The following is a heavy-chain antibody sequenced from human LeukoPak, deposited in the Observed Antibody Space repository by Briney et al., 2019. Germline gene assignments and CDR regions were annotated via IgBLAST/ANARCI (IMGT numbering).Heavy chain of an antibody. CDR2: INPNSGGT. CDR3: ARAGYDFWSGYYIGADY. CDR1: GYTFTGYY. V-gene: IGHV1-2*04. D-gene: IGHD3-3*01. J-gene: IGHJ4*02. Sequence: ASVKVCCKASGYTFTGYYMHWVRQAPGQGLEWMGWINPNSGGTNYAQKFQGWVTMTRDTSISTAYMELSRLRSDDTAVYYCARAGYDFWSGYYIGADYWGQGTLVTVSS.